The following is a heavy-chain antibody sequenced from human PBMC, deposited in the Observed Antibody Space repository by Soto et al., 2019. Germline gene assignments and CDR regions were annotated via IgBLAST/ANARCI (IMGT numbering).Heavy chain of an antibody. D-gene: IGHD3-10*01. CDR1: GFTFSSYG. CDR2: IWYDGSNK. Sequence: QVQLVESGGVVVQPGRSLRLSCAASGFTFSSYGMHWVRQAPGKGLEWVAVIWYDGSNKYYADSVKGRFTISRDNSKNTLYLQMNSLRAEDTAVYYCARGGPMVRGVTLYYYYGMDVWGQGTTVTVSS. J-gene: IGHJ6*02. CDR3: ARGGPMVRGVTLYYYYGMDV. V-gene: IGHV3-33*01.